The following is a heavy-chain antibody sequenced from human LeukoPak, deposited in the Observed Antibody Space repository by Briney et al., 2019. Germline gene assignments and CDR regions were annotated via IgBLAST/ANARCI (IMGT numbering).Heavy chain of an antibody. D-gene: IGHD3-3*01. V-gene: IGHV4-34*01. CDR2: ISHRGRT. J-gene: IGHJ4*02. Sequence: SETLSLTCAVYGGSASGYYWSWIRQPPGKGLEWIGEISHRGRTNYNPSLKGRVTMSVDTPKNQFALKVNSVTAADTAVYYCARIPLYFLEPFDYRGRGILVTVSS. CDR1: GGSASGYY. CDR3: ARIPLYFLEPFDY.